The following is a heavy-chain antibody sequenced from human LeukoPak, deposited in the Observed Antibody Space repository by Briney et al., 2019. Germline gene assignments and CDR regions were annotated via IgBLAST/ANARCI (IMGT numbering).Heavy chain of an antibody. CDR3: ARGLSVFGVVNAFDY. Sequence: SETLSLTCTVSGGSISSYYWSWIRQPAGKGLEWIGRIYTSGSTNYNPSLKSRLTMSVDTSKNQFSLKLSSVTAADTAVYYCARGLSVFGVVNAFDYWGQGTLVTVSS. CDR2: IYTSGST. V-gene: IGHV4-4*07. J-gene: IGHJ4*02. CDR1: GGSISSYY. D-gene: IGHD3-3*01.